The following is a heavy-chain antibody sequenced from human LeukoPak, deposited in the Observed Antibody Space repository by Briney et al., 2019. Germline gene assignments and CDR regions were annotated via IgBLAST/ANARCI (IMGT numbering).Heavy chain of an antibody. V-gene: IGHV3-7*01. CDR2: IKKDGSEK. J-gene: IGHJ4*02. D-gene: IGHD7-27*01. CDR3: ARVRPGHVDY. CDR1: GFTFRDYA. Sequence: GGSLRLSCAASGFTFRDYAMSWVRQTPGKGLEWVANIKKDGSEKSYVDSVKGRFTISRDNAKNSLYLQMNSLRAEDTAVYYCARVRPGHVDYWGQGTLVTVSS.